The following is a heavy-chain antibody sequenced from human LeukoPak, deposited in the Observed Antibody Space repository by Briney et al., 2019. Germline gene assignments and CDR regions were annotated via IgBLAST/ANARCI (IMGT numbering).Heavy chain of an antibody. CDR3: ARDPITMVRGVIITGYYYGMDV. CDR1: RYTFTGYY. V-gene: IGHV1-2*02. J-gene: IGHJ6*02. D-gene: IGHD3-10*01. CDR2: INPNSGGT. Sequence: ASVKVSCKASRYTFTGYYMHWVRQAPGQGLEWMGWINPNSGGTNYAQKFQGRVTMTRDTSISTAYMELSRLRSDDTAVYYCARDPITMVRGVIITGYYYGMDVWGQGTTVTVSS.